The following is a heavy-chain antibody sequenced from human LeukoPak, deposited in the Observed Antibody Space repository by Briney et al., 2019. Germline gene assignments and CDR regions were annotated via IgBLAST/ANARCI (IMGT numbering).Heavy chain of an antibody. D-gene: IGHD6-6*01. CDR2: ISGYNGNT. J-gene: IGHJ4*02. CDR1: GYTFTSYG. CDR3: ARRTYSSSSSIFDY. Sequence: PGASVKVSCKASGYTFTSYGISWVRQAPGQGLEWMGWISGYNGNTNYAQKLQGRVAMTTDTSTSTAYMELRSLRSDDTAVYYCARRTYSSSSSIFDYWGQGTLVTVSS. V-gene: IGHV1-18*01.